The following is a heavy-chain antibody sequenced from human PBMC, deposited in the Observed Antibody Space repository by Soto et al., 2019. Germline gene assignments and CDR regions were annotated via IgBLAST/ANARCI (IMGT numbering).Heavy chain of an antibody. J-gene: IGHJ6*02. Sequence: GESLKISCKGSGYSFTSYWISWVRQMPGKGLEWMGRIDPSDSYTNYSPSFQGHVTTSADKSISTAYLQWSSLKASDTAMYYCATGIVVVPAATEYYYYGMDVWGQGTTVTV. CDR2: IDPSDSYT. V-gene: IGHV5-10-1*01. CDR1: GYSFTSYW. CDR3: ATGIVVVPAATEYYYYGMDV. D-gene: IGHD2-2*01.